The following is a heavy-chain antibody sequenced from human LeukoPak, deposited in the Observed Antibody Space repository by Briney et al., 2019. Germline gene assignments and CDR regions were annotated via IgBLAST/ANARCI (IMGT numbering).Heavy chain of an antibody. CDR1: EFSVGSNY. Sequence: GGSLRLSCAASEFSVGSNYMTWVRQAPGKGLEWVSRINGDGSDPSYADFVKGRFTISRDNAKSTLYLEMKNLRAEDTAVYYCARDGTFTGSNNYYYIDVWGKGTTVTISS. CDR2: INGDGSDP. D-gene: IGHD1-14*01. J-gene: IGHJ6*03. CDR3: ARDGTFTGSNNYYYIDV. V-gene: IGHV3-74*01.